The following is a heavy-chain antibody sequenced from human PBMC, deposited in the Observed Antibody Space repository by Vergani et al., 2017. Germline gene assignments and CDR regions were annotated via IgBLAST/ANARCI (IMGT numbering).Heavy chain of an antibody. CDR2: ISSSSSYI. CDR3: ARVGYGDYGDAFDI. Sequence: EVQLLESGGGLVQPGGSLRLSCAASGFTFSSYSMNWVRQAPGKGLEWVSSISSSSSYIYYADSVKGRFTISRDNAKNSLYLQMNSLRAEDTAVYYCARVGYGDYGDAFDIWGQGTMVTVSS. V-gene: IGHV3-21*01. D-gene: IGHD4-17*01. J-gene: IGHJ3*02. CDR1: GFTFSSYS.